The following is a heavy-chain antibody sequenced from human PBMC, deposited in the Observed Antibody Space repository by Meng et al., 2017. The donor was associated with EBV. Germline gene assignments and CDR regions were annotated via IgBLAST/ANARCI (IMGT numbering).Heavy chain of an antibody. V-gene: IGHV4-59*01. Sequence: QESGPGLVKPSDTLSLPCTVSGGSISSYYWSWIRQPPGKGLEWIGYIYYSGSTNYNPSLKSRVTISVDTSKNQFSLKLSSVTAADTAVYYCARFSGYDFWSGYYQAPAGWFDPWGQGTLVTVSS. CDR2: IYYSGST. D-gene: IGHD3-3*01. CDR3: ARFSGYDFWSGYYQAPAGWFDP. CDR1: GGSISSYY. J-gene: IGHJ5*02.